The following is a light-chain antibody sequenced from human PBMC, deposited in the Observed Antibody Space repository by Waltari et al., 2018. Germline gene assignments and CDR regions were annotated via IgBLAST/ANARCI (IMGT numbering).Light chain of an antibody. Sequence: QSALTQPASVSGSPGQSITISCTGTSSDVGGSKYVSLYQQHPGKAPKLIIYNVSKRPSGVSNRFSGSKSGNTASLTISGLQAEDEADYYCCSYAGSTTSVVFGGGTKVTVL. CDR3: CSYAGSTTSVV. J-gene: IGLJ3*02. CDR2: NVS. CDR1: SSDVGGSKY. V-gene: IGLV2-23*02.